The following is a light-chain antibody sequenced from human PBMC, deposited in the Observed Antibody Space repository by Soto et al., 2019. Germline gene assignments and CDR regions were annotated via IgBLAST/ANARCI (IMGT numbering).Light chain of an antibody. Sequence: DIQMTQSPSTLSASVGDRVTITCRANQSISDWLAWYQQKPGKAPNLLIYDASNLESGVPSRFSGSGSGTEFTLTISSLQPDDFATYYCQQYNSSPLTFGVGTKMEIK. CDR2: DAS. J-gene: IGKJ4*01. V-gene: IGKV1-5*01. CDR1: QSISDW. CDR3: QQYNSSPLT.